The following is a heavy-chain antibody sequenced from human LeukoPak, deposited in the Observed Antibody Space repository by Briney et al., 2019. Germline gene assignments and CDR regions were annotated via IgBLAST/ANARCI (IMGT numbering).Heavy chain of an antibody. V-gene: IGHV3-23*01. Sequence: GGSLRLSCAASGFTFSSYAMRWVLQAPGKGQEAVSAISGSGGSTYYADSVKGRFTISRDNSKNTLYLQMNSLRAEDTAVYYCAKGSIAAAGTHFDYWGQGTLVTVSS. CDR2: ISGSGGST. CDR1: GFTFSSYA. D-gene: IGHD6-13*01. CDR3: AKGSIAAAGTHFDY. J-gene: IGHJ4*02.